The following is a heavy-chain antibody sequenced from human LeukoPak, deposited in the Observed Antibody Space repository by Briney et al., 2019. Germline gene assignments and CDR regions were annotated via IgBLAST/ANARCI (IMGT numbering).Heavy chain of an antibody. Sequence: SETLSLTCAVYSESFSGYSYIWIRQPPGKGLDWIGKINHSGSTNYNPSLKSRVTISIDTSKNQFSLKLNSVTAADTAVYYCARVIGDHSYYFDYWGQGTLVTVSS. CDR3: ARVIGDHSYYFDY. J-gene: IGHJ4*02. V-gene: IGHV4-34*01. CDR2: INHSGST. CDR1: SESFSGYS. D-gene: IGHD4-17*01.